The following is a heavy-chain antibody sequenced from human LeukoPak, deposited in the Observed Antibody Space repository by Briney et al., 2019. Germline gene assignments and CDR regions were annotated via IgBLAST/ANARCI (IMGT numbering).Heavy chain of an antibody. Sequence: SETLSLTCTVSGGSISSGGYYWSWIRQHPGKGLEWIGYIYYSGSTYYNPSLKSRVTISVDTSKNQFSLKLSSVTAADTAVYYCAVTTVYYYYGMDVWGQGTTVTVSS. D-gene: IGHD4-17*01. CDR3: AVTTVYYYYGMDV. V-gene: IGHV4-31*03. J-gene: IGHJ6*02. CDR1: GGSISSGGYY. CDR2: IYYSGST.